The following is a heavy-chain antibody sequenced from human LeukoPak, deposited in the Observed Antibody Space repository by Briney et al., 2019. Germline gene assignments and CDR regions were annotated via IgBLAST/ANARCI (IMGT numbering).Heavy chain of an antibody. V-gene: IGHV3-15*01. CDR3: TTDTHTKTYYFDY. J-gene: IGHJ4*02. Sequence: GGSLRLSCAASGFTFSNAWMSWVRQAPGKGLEWVGPIKSKTDGGTTDYAAPVKGRFTISGDDSKNSLYLQMNSLKTEDTAVYYCTTDTHTKTYYFDYWGQGTLVTVSS. CDR2: IKSKTDGGTT. CDR1: GFTFSNAW.